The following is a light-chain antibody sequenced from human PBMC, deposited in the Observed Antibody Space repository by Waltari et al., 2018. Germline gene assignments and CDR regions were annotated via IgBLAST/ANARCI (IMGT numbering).Light chain of an antibody. CDR3: QQFYSSPPT. J-gene: IGKJ1*01. CDR1: QSVFYSSSNKNS. V-gene: IGKV4-1*01. CDR2: WAS. Sequence: DIVMTQSPDSLVVSLGERATISCESSQSVFYSSSNKNSLAWYQQKPGQPPKLLIHWASTRESGVPDRFSGSGSGTHFALTISSLQAEDVAVYYCQQFYSSPPTFGQGTKVEI.